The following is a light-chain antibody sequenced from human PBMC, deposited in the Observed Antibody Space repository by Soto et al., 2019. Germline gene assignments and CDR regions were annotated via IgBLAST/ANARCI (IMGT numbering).Light chain of an antibody. J-gene: IGLJ1*01. V-gene: IGLV1-47*01. CDR2: RNN. CDR3: AAWDDSLSGSYV. CDR1: SSNIGSNY. Sequence: QSVLTQPPSASGTPGQRVTISCSGSSSNIGSNYVYWYQQIPGTAPKLLIYRNNQRPSGVPDRFSGSKSGTSASLAISGLRSEDEADYYCAAWDDSLSGSYVFGTGTKLTFL.